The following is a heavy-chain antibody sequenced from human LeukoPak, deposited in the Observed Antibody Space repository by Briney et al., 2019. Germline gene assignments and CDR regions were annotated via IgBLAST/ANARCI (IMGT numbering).Heavy chain of an antibody. CDR3: TTEAHY. CDR2: IQSKTDGGTT. V-gene: IGHV3-15*01. J-gene: IGHJ4*02. Sequence: GGSLRLSCAASGFTFSSYWMNWVRQAPGKGLEWVGRIQSKTDGGTTDYAAPVKGRFTISRDDSKNTLYLQMNSLKTEDTAVYYCTTEAHYWGQGTLVTVSS. CDR1: GFTFSSYW.